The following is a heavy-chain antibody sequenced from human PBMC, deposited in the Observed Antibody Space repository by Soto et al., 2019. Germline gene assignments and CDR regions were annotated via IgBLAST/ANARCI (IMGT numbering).Heavy chain of an antibody. CDR3: GPLGNFGVVMGH. CDR1: GFTFSTYC. J-gene: IGHJ4*02. CDR2: ISRDGIGT. V-gene: IGHV3-74*03. D-gene: IGHD3-3*01. Sequence: EVQLVESGGGLVQPGGSLRLSWAASGFTFSTYCMHWVRQAPGKGLVWVSRISRDGIGTTYAESVKGRFTISRDNTKHTLSLQMNSLRVEDTAVYYCGPLGNFGVVMGHWGQGTLVTVSS.